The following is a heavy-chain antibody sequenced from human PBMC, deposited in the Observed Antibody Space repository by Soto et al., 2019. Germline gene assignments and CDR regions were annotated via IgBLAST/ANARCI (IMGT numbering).Heavy chain of an antibody. J-gene: IGHJ4*02. V-gene: IGHV1-8*01. CDR1: GYTFTGYD. CDR3: AIRGKDYGDYFDY. D-gene: IGHD4-17*01. Sequence: ASVKVSCKASGYTFTGYDINWVRQATGQGLEWMGWMNPNSGNTGYAQKFQGRVTMTRNTSISTAYMELSSLRSEDTAVYYCAIRGKDYGDYFDYWGQGTLVTVSS. CDR2: MNPNSGNT.